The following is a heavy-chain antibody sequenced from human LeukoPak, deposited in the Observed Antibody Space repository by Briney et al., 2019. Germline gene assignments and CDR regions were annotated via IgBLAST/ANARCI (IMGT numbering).Heavy chain of an antibody. J-gene: IGHJ4*02. V-gene: IGHV3-74*01. D-gene: IGHD3-10*01. Sequence: GGSLRLSCAASGFTFSSYWMHWVRQAPGKGLVWVSRINTDGSSTSYADSVKGRLSISRDNSKNMLFLQMDSLRGEDTALYYCAKEVIPEWSDMWYGELFDSWGQGTLVSVSS. CDR3: AKEVIPEWSDMWYGELFDS. CDR2: INTDGSST. CDR1: GFTFSSYW.